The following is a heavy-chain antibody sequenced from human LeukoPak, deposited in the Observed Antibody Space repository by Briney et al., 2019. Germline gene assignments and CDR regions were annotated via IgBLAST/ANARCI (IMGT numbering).Heavy chain of an antibody. CDR3: AELGITMIGGV. D-gene: IGHD3-10*02. Sequence: KSGGSLRLSCAASGFTFDDYGMNWVRQAPGKGLEWVSSISSSSSYIYYADSVKGRFTISRDNAKNSLYLQMNSLRAEDAAVYYCAELGITMIGGVWGKGTTVTISS. J-gene: IGHJ6*04. CDR1: GFTFDDYG. V-gene: IGHV3-21*01. CDR2: ISSSSSYI.